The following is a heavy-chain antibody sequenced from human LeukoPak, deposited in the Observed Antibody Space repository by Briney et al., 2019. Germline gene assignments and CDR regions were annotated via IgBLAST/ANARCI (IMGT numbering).Heavy chain of an antibody. CDR3: ARELVGATGEYYFDY. V-gene: IGHV1-69*04. CDR2: IIPILGIA. D-gene: IGHD1-26*01. Sequence: SVKVSCKASGGTFSSYAISWVRQAPGQGLEWMGRIIPILGIANYAQKFQGRVTITADKSTSTAYMELSSLRAEDTAVYYCARELVGATGEYYFDYWGQGTLVTVSS. CDR1: GGTFSSYA. J-gene: IGHJ4*02.